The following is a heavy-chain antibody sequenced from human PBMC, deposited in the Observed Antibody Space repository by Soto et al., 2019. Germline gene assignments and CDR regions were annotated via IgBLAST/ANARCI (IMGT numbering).Heavy chain of an antibody. CDR1: GGTFSSYA. J-gene: IGHJ4*01. D-gene: IGHD3-9*01. V-gene: IGHV1-69*06. CDR2: IIPIFGTA. Sequence: SVKVSCKASGGTFSSYAISWVRQAPGQGLEWMGGIIPIFGTANYAQKFQGRVTITADNSKNTLYLQMNSLRVEDTAMYYCASPPIGILTGYSVLQYWGHGTLVTVSS. CDR3: ASPPIGILTGYSVLQY.